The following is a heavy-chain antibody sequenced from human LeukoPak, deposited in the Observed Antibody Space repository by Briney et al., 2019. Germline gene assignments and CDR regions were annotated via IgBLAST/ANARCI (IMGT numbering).Heavy chain of an antibody. CDR2: IYHSGST. CDR1: GYSISSGYY. Sequence: SETLSLTCAVSGYSISSGYYWGWIRQPPGKGLEWIGSIYHSGSTYYNPSLKSRVTISVDTSKNQFSLKLTSVTAADTAVYYCARGAYCSTTSCYYFDYWGQGTLVTVSS. V-gene: IGHV4-38-2*01. CDR3: ARGAYCSTTSCYYFDY. J-gene: IGHJ4*02. D-gene: IGHD2-2*01.